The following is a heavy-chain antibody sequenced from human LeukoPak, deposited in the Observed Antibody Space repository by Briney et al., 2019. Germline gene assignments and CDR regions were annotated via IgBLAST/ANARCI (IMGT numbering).Heavy chain of an antibody. Sequence: GGPLRLSCAASGFTFSSYAMHWVRQAPGKGLEYVSAISSNGGSTYYANSVKGRFTISRDNSKNTLYLQMGSLRAEDMAVYYCARKVYCSSTSCYNYSDYWGQGTLVTVSS. J-gene: IGHJ4*02. CDR3: ARKVYCSSTSCYNYSDY. V-gene: IGHV3-64*01. CDR1: GFTFSSYA. CDR2: ISSNGGST. D-gene: IGHD2-2*01.